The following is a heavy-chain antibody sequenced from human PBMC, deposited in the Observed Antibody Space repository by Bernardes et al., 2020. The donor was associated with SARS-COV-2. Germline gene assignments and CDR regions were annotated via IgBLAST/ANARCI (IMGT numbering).Heavy chain of an antibody. V-gene: IGHV3-66*01. J-gene: IGHJ4*02. D-gene: IGHD6-13*01. CDR2: IYSGGST. CDR1: GFIVSNNY. Sequence: GSLRLSCAASGFIVSNNYMNWVRQAPGKGLEWLSVIYSGGSTSYADSVKDRFTISRDNSKNTLYLQMNSLRVEDTAVYFCAKGGGSSWDFYLDYWGQGTLVTVSP. CDR3: AKGGGSSWDFYLDY.